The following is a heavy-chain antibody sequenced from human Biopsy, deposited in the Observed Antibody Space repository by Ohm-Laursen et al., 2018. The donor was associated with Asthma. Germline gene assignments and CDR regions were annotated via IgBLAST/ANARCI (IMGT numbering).Heavy chain of an antibody. D-gene: IGHD5-12*01. CDR3: ARGYSGSDRIVYYYSGLEV. CDR2: LIPVLGTP. CDR1: GDSFSNYA. J-gene: IGHJ6*02. Sequence: ASVQVSCKASGDSFSNYAISWVRQAPGQGLEWMGGLIPVLGTPDHAQMFEGRVTITADESTSTAYMELSSLSSEDTAVYYCARGYSGSDRIVYYYSGLEVWGQGTTVTVSS. V-gene: IGHV1-69*13.